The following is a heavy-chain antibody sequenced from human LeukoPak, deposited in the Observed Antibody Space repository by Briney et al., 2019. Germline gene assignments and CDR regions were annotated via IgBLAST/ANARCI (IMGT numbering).Heavy chain of an antibody. CDR2: IKQDGSEK. V-gene: IGHV3-7*01. CDR3: ARDLSRSLSMIRGLIQHREFDF. Sequence: GGSLRLSCAASGFTFRSYWMSWVRQAPGKGLEGVANIKQDGSEKYYVDSVKGRFTISKDNAKNSLYLQMNSLRAEDTAVYYCARDLSRSLSMIRGLIQHREFDFWGRGTLVTVSS. D-gene: IGHD3-10*01. J-gene: IGHJ4*02. CDR1: GFTFRSYW.